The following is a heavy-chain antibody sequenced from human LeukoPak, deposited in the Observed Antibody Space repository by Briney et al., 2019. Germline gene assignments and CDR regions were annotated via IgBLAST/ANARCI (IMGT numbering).Heavy chain of an antibody. J-gene: IGHJ1*01. V-gene: IGHV3-23*01. CDR2: ISGSGGST. CDR1: GFTFSSYA. D-gene: IGHD4-17*01. CDR3: AKDADYGDYGGLSEYFQH. Sequence: PGGSLRLSCAASGFTFSSYAMSWVRQAPGKGLEWVSAISGSGGSTYYADSVKGRFTISRDNSKNTLYLQMNSLRAEDTAVYYCAKDADYGDYGGLSEYFQHWGQGTLVTVSS.